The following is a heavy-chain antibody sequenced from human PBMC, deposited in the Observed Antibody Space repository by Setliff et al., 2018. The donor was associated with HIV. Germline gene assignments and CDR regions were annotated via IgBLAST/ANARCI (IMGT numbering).Heavy chain of an antibody. CDR3: ARPALGIGGGSRFDN. J-gene: IGHJ4*02. Sequence: SETLSLTCSVSGDSVSSSRYYWGWIRQPPGKGLEWIGNIHYGGFFWYSPSLKSRVTISVDTSKNQFSLKLSSVTAADTAVYYCARPALGIGGGSRFDNWGQGTRVTVSS. CDR2: IHYGGFF. CDR1: GDSVSSSRYY. D-gene: IGHD3-10*01. V-gene: IGHV4-39*01.